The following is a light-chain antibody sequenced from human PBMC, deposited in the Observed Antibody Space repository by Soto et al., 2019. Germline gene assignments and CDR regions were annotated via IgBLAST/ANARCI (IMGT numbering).Light chain of an antibody. Sequence: QSVLTQPPSASGTPGQRVTISCSGSSSNIGSHYVYWYQQLPGTAPKLLIYRNSQRPSGVPDRFSGSKSGTSASLAISGLRSEDEADYYCAAWDDSLSAVIFRGGTKLTVL. V-gene: IGLV1-47*01. CDR3: AAWDDSLSAVI. J-gene: IGLJ2*01. CDR2: RNS. CDR1: SSNIGSHY.